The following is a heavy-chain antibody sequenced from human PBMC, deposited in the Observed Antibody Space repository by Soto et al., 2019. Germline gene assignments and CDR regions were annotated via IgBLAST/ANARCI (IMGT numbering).Heavy chain of an antibody. CDR2: NSAYNGNT. D-gene: IGHD3-3*01. Sequence: GASVQVSCKASGYTFTSYGISWVRQAPGQGLEWMGWNSAYNGNTNYAQKLQGRVTMTTDTSTSTAYLELRSLRSDDTAVYYCARDRGLYYDFWSGYPPWDAFDIWGQGTMVPSPQ. J-gene: IGHJ3*02. CDR1: GYTFTSYG. CDR3: ARDRGLYYDFWSGYPPWDAFDI. V-gene: IGHV1-18*01.